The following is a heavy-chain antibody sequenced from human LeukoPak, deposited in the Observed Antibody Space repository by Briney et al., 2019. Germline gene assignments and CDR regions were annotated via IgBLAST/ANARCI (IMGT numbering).Heavy chain of an antibody. Sequence: PGGSLRLSCAASGFTSSSYSMNWVRQAPGKGLEWVSSISSSSSYIYYADSVKGRFTISRDNAKNSLYLQMNSLRAEDTAVYYCARDSRIAAGGSDYYYYMDVWGKGTTVTISS. V-gene: IGHV3-21*01. D-gene: IGHD6-13*01. CDR2: ISSSSSYI. J-gene: IGHJ6*03. CDR1: GFTSSSYS. CDR3: ARDSRIAAGGSDYYYYMDV.